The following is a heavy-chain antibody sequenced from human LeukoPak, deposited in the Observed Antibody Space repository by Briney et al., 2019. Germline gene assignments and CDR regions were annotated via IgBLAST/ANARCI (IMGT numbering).Heavy chain of an antibody. D-gene: IGHD2-15*01. V-gene: IGHV1-8*01. CDR1: GYTFTSYD. CDR2: MNPSSGNT. CDR3: AREGYCSGGSCYTSGDYYYGMDV. Sequence: GASVKVSCKASGYTFTSYDINWVRQATGQGLEWMGWMNPSSGNTGYAQKFQGRVTMTRNTSISTAYMELSSLRSEDTAVYYCAREGYCSGGSCYTSGDYYYGMDVWGQGTTVTVSS. J-gene: IGHJ6*02.